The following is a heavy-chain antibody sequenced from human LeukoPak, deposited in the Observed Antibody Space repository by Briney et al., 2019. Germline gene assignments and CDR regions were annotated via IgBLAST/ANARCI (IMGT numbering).Heavy chain of an antibody. Sequence: GGSLRLSCAASGFTFSSYWMNWVRQAPGKGLEWVANIKQDGSEKNYVDFVEGRFTISRDNAKNSLDLQMNSLRAEDTAVYYCARARGDGYQWYFDLWGRGTLVTVSS. CDR3: ARARGDGYQWYFDL. CDR1: GFTFSSYW. D-gene: IGHD5-24*01. J-gene: IGHJ2*01. V-gene: IGHV3-7*01. CDR2: IKQDGSEK.